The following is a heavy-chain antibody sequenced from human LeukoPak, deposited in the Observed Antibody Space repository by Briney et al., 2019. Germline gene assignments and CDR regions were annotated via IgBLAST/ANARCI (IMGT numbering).Heavy chain of an antibody. Sequence: PGGSLRLSCAASGFTFSDCGMHWVRQAPGKGLEWVSFIRFDSLNTYYSSSAKGRFTISRDNSKNTLYLQMNALRPDDTAVYYCASYPDTSGYPSGPLDYWGQGTLVTVSS. D-gene: IGHD3-22*01. CDR1: GFTFSDCG. V-gene: IGHV3-30*02. CDR2: IRFDSLNT. CDR3: ASYPDTSGYPSGPLDY. J-gene: IGHJ4*02.